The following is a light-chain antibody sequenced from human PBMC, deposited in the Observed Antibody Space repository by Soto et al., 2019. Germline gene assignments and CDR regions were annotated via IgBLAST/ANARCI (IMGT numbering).Light chain of an antibody. CDR2: GTS. Sequence: EIVLTQSPGTLSLSPGERATLSCRASRSVSSSYLAWYQHKPGQAPRLLIYGTSSRATGIPDRFSGSGSGTDFTLTISRLEPEDFAGYYCQQDDSPPRTFGQGTKVEIK. J-gene: IGKJ1*01. CDR3: QQDDSPPRT. CDR1: RSVSSSY. V-gene: IGKV3-20*01.